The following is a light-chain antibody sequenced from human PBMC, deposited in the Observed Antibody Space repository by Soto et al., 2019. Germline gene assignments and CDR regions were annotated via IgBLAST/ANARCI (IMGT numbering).Light chain of an antibody. V-gene: IGKV1-5*03. CDR2: KAS. CDR3: QQDNEFSKT. J-gene: IGKJ1*01. CDR1: QPVGDS. Sequence: DHQLTQSPSTLSASVGDIVTITCRASQPVGDSLAWFQQTPGKAPRLLIYKASTLQGGVPSRFNGSGSGTEFTLSISSLRPDDFGTYYCQQDNEFSKTFGQGTKVDIK.